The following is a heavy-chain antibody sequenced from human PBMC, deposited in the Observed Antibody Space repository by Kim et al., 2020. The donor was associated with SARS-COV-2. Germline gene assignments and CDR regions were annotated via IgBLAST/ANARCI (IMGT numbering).Heavy chain of an antibody. CDR1: GFTFSSYA. Sequence: GGSLRLSCAASGFTFSSYAMSWVRQAPGKGLEWVSAISGSGGSTYYADSVKGRFTISRDNSKNTLYLQMNSLRAEDTAVYYCAKEGYDYVWGSYRTFFDYWGQGTLVTVSS. D-gene: IGHD3-16*02. J-gene: IGHJ4*02. CDR2: ISGSGGST. V-gene: IGHV3-23*01. CDR3: AKEGYDYVWGSYRTFFDY.